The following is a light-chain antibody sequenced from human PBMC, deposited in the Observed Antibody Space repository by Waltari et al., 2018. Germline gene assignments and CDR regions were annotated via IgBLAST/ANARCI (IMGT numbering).Light chain of an antibody. Sequence: DIQMTQSPSSLSASVGDRVTITCRASQSISRHLNLYQQKSGKAPKFLIHAASSLQSGVPSRFSGSGSGTDFTLTITSLQPEDFATYYCQQSYSTPFTFGPGTKVDVE. CDR2: AAS. V-gene: IGKV1-39*01. J-gene: IGKJ3*01. CDR3: QQSYSTPFT. CDR1: QSISRH.